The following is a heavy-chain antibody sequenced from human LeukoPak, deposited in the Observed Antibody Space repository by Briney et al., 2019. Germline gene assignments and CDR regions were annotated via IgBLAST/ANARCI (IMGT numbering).Heavy chain of an antibody. D-gene: IGHD3-10*01. Sequence: GGSLRLSCAASGFTFSSYAMHWVRQAPGKGLEWAAVISEDGRNKYYADSVKGRFTIYRDNSKNTLYLQMNSLRAEDTAVYYCARDSSDVLLWFGEPSYFDYWGQGTLVTVSS. V-gene: IGHV3-30*04. CDR2: ISEDGRNK. CDR1: GFTFSSYA. J-gene: IGHJ4*02. CDR3: ARDSSDVLLWFGEPSYFDY.